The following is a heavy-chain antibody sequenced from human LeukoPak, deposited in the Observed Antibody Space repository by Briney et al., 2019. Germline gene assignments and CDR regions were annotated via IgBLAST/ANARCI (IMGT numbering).Heavy chain of an antibody. D-gene: IGHD3-16*01. Sequence: PGGSLRLSCAASGFTLSYNGMNWVRQAPGKGLEWVSFISRSSSTIYYADSVKGRFTISRDNAKNSLFLQMNSLRAEDTAVYYCAKGLYYFDYWGQGTLVTVSS. CDR2: ISRSSSTI. CDR3: AKGLYYFDY. V-gene: IGHV3-48*01. J-gene: IGHJ4*02. CDR1: GFTLSYNG.